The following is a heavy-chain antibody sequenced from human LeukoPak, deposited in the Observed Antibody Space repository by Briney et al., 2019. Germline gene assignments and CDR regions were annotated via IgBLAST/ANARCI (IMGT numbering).Heavy chain of an antibody. CDR2: INWNGGST. Sequence: PGGSLRLSCAASGSTFDDYGMSWVRQAPGKGLEWVSGINWNGGSTGYADSVKGRFTISRDNAKNSLYLQMNSLRAEDTALYHCARVVAAAGSDNWFDPWGQGTLVTVSS. D-gene: IGHD6-13*01. CDR1: GSTFDDYG. CDR3: ARVVAAAGSDNWFDP. V-gene: IGHV3-20*01. J-gene: IGHJ5*02.